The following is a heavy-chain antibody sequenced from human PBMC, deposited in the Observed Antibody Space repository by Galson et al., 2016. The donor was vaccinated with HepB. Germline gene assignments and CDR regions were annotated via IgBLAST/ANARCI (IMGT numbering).Heavy chain of an antibody. CDR1: GASISSGDSS. J-gene: IGHJ5*02. D-gene: IGHD2-21*01. CDR2: VYHSGNT. Sequence: TLSLTCTVSGASISSGDSSWSWIRQPPGKGLEWLGYVYHSGNTYYNPSLKSRVTMSVDRSKNHFSLKLSSVTAADTAVYYCSRALFRNWFDPWGQGTLVTVSS. CDR3: SRALFRNWFDP. V-gene: IGHV4-30-2*01.